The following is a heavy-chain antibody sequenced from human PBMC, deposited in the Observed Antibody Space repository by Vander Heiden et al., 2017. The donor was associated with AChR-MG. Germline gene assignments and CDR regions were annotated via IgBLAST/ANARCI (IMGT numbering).Heavy chain of an antibody. J-gene: IGHJ3*02. Sequence: QVQLQESGPGLVKPSQTLSLTCTVSGGSISSGGYYCSWIRQHPGRGLEWIGYIYYSGSAYYNPCLKSRVTISVDTSKNQFSLKLSSVTAADTAVYYCARAQSPQDAFDIWGQGTMVTGSS. CDR3: ARAQSPQDAFDI. CDR1: GGSISSGGYY. V-gene: IGHV4-31*03. D-gene: IGHD4-4*01. CDR2: IYYSGSA.